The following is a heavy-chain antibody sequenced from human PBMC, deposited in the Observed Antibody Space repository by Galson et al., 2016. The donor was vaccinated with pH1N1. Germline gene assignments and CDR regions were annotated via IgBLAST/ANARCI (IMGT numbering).Heavy chain of an antibody. CDR1: GFSLSTSGVG. CDR3: ARNGYGDYVGYFDY. Sequence: PALVKPTQTLTLTCTFSGFSLSTSGVGVGWIRQPPGKALEWLALIYWDDDKRYSPSLKSRLTITKDTSKNQVVLTMTNMDPVDKATYYCARNGYGDYVGYFDYWGQGTLVTVSS. V-gene: IGHV2-5*02. CDR2: IYWDDDK. J-gene: IGHJ4*02. D-gene: IGHD4-17*01.